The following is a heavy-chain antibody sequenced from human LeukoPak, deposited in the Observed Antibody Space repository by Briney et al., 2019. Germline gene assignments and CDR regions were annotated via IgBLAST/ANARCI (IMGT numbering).Heavy chain of an antibody. V-gene: IGHV3-7*01. CDR2: IKQDGSKE. D-gene: IGHD2-2*01. Sequence: GGSLRLSCGASGFSFSSYWMSWVRQAPGKGLEWVANIKQDGSKEYYVDSVKGRFTISRDNAKNSLSLQMNSLRAEDTAVYCCARDEGYCSSTSCYFYYFDYRGQGTLVTVSS. J-gene: IGHJ4*02. CDR3: ARDEGYCSSTSCYFYYFDY. CDR1: GFSFSSYW.